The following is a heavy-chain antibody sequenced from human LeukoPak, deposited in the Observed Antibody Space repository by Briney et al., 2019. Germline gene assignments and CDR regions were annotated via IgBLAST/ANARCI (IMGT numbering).Heavy chain of an antibody. CDR3: ARAEVRFLEWSYMDV. D-gene: IGHD3-3*01. Sequence: SETLSLTCAVYGGSFSDFYWSWIRQSPGKGLEWIGEIHHSGSTNYNPSLKSRVTISVDTSKDQFSLNLSSVTAADAAVYYCARAEVRFLEWSYMDVWGKGTTVTVSS. CDR1: GGSFSDFY. CDR2: IHHSGST. J-gene: IGHJ6*03. V-gene: IGHV4-34*01.